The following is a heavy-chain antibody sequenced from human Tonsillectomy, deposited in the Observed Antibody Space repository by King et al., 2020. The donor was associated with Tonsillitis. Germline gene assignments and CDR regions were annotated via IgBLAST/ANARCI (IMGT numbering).Heavy chain of an antibody. CDR2: IHWPGDSR. V-gene: IGHV3-20*04. CDR3: ARLRGALIVVVIGAFDI. D-gene: IGHD3-22*01. CDR1: GFTFDDYA. J-gene: IGHJ3*02. Sequence: VQLVESGGGVVRPGGSLRLSCAASGFTFDDYAMSWVRQAPGKGLEWVSGIHWPGDSRGYADSVKVRFTISRDNAKNSLYLQMNSLRAEDTALYYCARLRGALIVVVIGAFDIWGQGTMVTVSS.